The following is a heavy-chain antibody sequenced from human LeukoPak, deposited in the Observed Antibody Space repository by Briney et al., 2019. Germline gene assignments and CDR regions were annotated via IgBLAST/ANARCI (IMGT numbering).Heavy chain of an antibody. D-gene: IGHD6-13*01. Sequence: ASVKVSCKASGYTFTSYDINWVRQATGQGLEWMGWMNPNSGNTGYAQKFQGRVTITRNTSISTAYMELSRLRSDDTAVYYCARERIAAAGSDYYYYYMDVWGKGTTVTISS. CDR1: GYTFTSYD. CDR3: ARERIAAAGSDYYYYYMDV. CDR2: MNPNSGNT. V-gene: IGHV1-8*03. J-gene: IGHJ6*03.